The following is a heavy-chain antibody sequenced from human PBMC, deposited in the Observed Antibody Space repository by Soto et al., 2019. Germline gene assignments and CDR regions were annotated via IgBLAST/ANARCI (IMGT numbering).Heavy chain of an antibody. D-gene: IGHD5-18*01. J-gene: IGHJ6*02. CDR2: IYYSGST. CDR1: GGSISSGGYY. V-gene: IGHV4-31*03. Sequence: QVQLQESGPGLVKPSQTLSLTCTVSGGSISSGGYYWSWIRQHPGKGLEWIGYIYYSGSTYYNPSLKSRVTXPXXXSXXQFSLKLSSVTAADTAVYYCASRGYSYGFSLGMDVWGQGTTVTVSS. CDR3: ASRGYSYGFSLGMDV.